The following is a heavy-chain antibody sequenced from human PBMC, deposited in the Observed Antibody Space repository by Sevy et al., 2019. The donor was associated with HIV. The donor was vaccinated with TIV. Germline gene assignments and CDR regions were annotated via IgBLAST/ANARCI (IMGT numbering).Heavy chain of an antibody. CDR3: ARDAKDIVVVVAASSRTFDAFDI. V-gene: IGHV1-2*02. CDR1: GYTFTGYY. CDR2: INPNSGGT. D-gene: IGHD2-15*01. Sequence: ASVKVSCKASGYTFTGYYMHWVRQAPGQGLDWMGWINPNSGGTNYEQKFQGRVTMTRDTSISTAYMELSRLGSDDTAVYYSARDAKDIVVVVAASSRTFDAFDIWGQGTMVTVSS. J-gene: IGHJ3*02.